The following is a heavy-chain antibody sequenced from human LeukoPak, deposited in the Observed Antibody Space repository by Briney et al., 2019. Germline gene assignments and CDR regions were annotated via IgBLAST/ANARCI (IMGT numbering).Heavy chain of an antibody. J-gene: IGHJ3*02. CDR3: VRVRTVIRDAFDI. V-gene: IGHV3-21*01. CDR2: ISSRSNFI. CDR1: GLTLSTYN. D-gene: IGHD2-21*01. Sequence: GGSLRLSCAASGLTLSTYNMNWVRQAPGKGLEWVSSISSRSNFIYYVDSLRGRFTASRGNAKNSLYLQMKSLRDEDTAVYYCVRVRTVIRDAFDIWGQGTVVTVSS.